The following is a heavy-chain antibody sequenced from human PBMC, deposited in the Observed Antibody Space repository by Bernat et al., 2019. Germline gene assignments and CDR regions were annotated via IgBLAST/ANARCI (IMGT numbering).Heavy chain of an antibody. J-gene: IGHJ1*01. CDR1: GFTFSSYA. Sequence: VQLVESGGGLVQPGGSLRLSCAASGFTFSSYAMSWVRQAPGKGLEWVSAISGSGGSTYYAESVKGRFTISRDKPKNTLYLQLNSLRAEDTAVYYCAKWGDQLAEYFQHWGQGTLVTVSS. V-gene: IGHV3-23*04. CDR3: AKWGDQLAEYFQH. CDR2: ISGSGGST. D-gene: IGHD2-2*01.